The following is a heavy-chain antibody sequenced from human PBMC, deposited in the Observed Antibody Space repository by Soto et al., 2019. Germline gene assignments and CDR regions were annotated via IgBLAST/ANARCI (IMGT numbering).Heavy chain of an antibody. Sequence: ASVKVSCKASGYTFTTYYMHWLRQAPGQGLEWMGIINPSGGGTNYAQKFQDRVTMTRDTSTSTVYMQLSSLRSEDTAVYYCAGECRGQQLPRRFAYWGQGTLV. CDR3: AGECRGQQLPRRFAY. J-gene: IGHJ4*02. CDR2: INPSGGGT. V-gene: IGHV1-46*01. CDR1: GYTFTTYY. D-gene: IGHD6-13*01.